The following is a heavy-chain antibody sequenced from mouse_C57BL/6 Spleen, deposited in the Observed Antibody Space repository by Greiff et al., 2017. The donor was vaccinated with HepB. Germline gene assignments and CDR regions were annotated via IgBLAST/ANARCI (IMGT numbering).Heavy chain of an antibody. CDR3: ARGDGNYWYFDV. D-gene: IGHD2-1*01. CDR2: IYPGDGDT. Sequence: VQLQQSGAELVKPGASVKISCKASGYAFSSYWMNWVKQRPGKGLEWIGQIYPGDGDTNYNGKFKGKATLTADKSSSTAYMQLSSLTSEDSAVYCCARGDGNYWYFDVWGTGTTVTVSS. J-gene: IGHJ1*03. V-gene: IGHV1-80*01. CDR1: GYAFSSYW.